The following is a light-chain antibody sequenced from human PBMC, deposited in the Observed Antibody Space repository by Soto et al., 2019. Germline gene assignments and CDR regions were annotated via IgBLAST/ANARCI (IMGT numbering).Light chain of an antibody. CDR3: FSYAGGYTWV. V-gene: IGLV2-11*01. CDR2: DVT. J-gene: IGLJ3*02. Sequence: SALTQPRSVSGSPGQSVTISCTGTSSDVGGNNFVSWYQHHPGKAPKFMIYDVTKRPSGVPDRFSGSKSGNTASLTISGLQTEDEADYYCFSYAGGYTWVFGGGTKLTVL. CDR1: SSDVGGNNF.